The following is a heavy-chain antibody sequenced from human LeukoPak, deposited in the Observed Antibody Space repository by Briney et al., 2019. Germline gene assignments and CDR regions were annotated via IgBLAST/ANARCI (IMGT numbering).Heavy chain of an antibody. V-gene: IGHV3-21*01. CDR2: ISSSSSYI. CDR1: GFTFSSYG. D-gene: IGHD6-19*01. J-gene: IGHJ4*02. CDR3: ARVATYSSGWVFDY. Sequence: GGSLRLSCAASGFTFSSYGMNWVRQAPGKGLEWVSSISSSSSYIYYADSVKGRFTISRDNAKNSLYLQMNSLRAEDTAVYYCARVATYSSGWVFDYWGQGTLVTVSS.